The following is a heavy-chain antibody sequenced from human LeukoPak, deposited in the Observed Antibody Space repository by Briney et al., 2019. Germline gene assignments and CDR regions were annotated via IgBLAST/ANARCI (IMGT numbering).Heavy chain of an antibody. D-gene: IGHD4-17*01. CDR2: MNPNSGDT. V-gene: IGHV1-8*02. CDR3: AIGFATGPTVTHDY. Sequence: GASVKVSCKASGYTFTSYDINWVRQAAGQGLEWMGWMNPNSGDTGYAQRFQGRVTMTTDTSTSTAYMELRSLRSDDTAVYYCAIGFATGPTVTHDYWGQGTLVTVSS. J-gene: IGHJ4*02. CDR1: GYTFTSYD.